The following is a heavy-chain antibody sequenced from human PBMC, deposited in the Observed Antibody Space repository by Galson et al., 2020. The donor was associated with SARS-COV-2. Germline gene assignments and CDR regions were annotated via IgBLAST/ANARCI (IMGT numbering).Heavy chain of an antibody. Sequence: GDYAMSWFRQAPGKGLEWVGFIRSKAYGGTTEYAASLKGRFTISRDDSKSIAYLQMNSLKTEDTAVYYCTMAYDSSLDAFDIWGQGTMVTVSS. J-gene: IGHJ3*02. CDR1: GDYA. D-gene: IGHD3-22*01. CDR2: IRSKAYGGTT. V-gene: IGHV3-49*03. CDR3: TMAYDSSLDAFDI.